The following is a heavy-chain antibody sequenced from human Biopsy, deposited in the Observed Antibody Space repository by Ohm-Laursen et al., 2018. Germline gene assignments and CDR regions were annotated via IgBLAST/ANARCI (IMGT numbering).Heavy chain of an antibody. CDR1: GGSISSDY. CDR3: ARATNSTGWPYYYFYGMDV. D-gene: IGHD2/OR15-2a*01. J-gene: IGHJ6*02. Sequence: TLSLTCSVSGGSISSDYWSWIRQTPGKGLEWIGYIYYSGSTNYNPSLKSRVTISVAVDTSKSQFSLRLNSVTAADTAVYYCARATNSTGWPYYYFYGMDVWGQGTTVTVSS. CDR2: IYYSGST. V-gene: IGHV4-59*01.